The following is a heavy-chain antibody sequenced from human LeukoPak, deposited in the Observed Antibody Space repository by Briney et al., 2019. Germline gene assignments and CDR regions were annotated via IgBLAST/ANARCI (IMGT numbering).Heavy chain of an antibody. J-gene: IGHJ4*02. CDR3: ASPTGTFDY. CDR1: GGSFSGYY. D-gene: IGHD1-1*01. V-gene: IGHV4-34*01. CDR2: INHSGST. Sequence: PSETLSLTCAVYGGSFSGYYWSWIRQPPGKGLEWIGEINHSGSTNYNPSLKSRVTISVDTSKNQFSLKLSSVTAADTAVYYCASPTGTFDYWGQGTLVTASS.